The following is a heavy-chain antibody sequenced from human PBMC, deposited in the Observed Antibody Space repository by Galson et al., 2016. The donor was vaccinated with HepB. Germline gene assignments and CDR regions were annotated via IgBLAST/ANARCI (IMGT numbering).Heavy chain of an antibody. V-gene: IGHV3-23*01. D-gene: IGHD2-2*02. J-gene: IGHJ6*02. CDR3: AKDLQVPAAIEGMDV. CDR1: GFTFSHYA. CDR2: IGGGGGNT. Sequence: SLRLSCAASGFTFSHYAMAWVRQAPGKGLEWVSTIGGGGGNTHYADSVKGRFTISRDNSKNTLFLLMNSLRPEDTAVYYCAKDLQVPAAIEGMDVWGQGTTVTVSS.